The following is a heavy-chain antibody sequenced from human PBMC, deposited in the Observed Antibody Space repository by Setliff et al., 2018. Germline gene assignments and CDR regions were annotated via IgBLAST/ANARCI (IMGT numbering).Heavy chain of an antibody. Sequence: ASVKVSCKASGYTFTGYFIHWVRQAPGQGLEWMGWINPNSGGANYAQKFQGRVTMTRDTSISTAYMELSRLRSDDTAVYSCARSRLYGGWFDPWGQGTLVTVSS. CDR3: ARSRLYGGWFDP. CDR2: INPNSGGA. D-gene: IGHD4-17*01. J-gene: IGHJ5*02. V-gene: IGHV1-2*02. CDR1: GYTFTGYF.